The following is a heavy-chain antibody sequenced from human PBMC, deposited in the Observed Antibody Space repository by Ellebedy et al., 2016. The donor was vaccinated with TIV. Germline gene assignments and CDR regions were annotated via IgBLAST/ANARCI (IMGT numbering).Heavy chain of an antibody. Sequence: GESLKISCAASGFTSRNFAMTWVRQAPGKGLEWVSSISSSGVSTDYADSVRGRVTISRDNSKNTLYLQMNSLRADDSAVYYCAKLDSSGYYYGRFDYWGQGTLVTVSS. CDR1: GFTSRNFA. V-gene: IGHV3-23*01. CDR3: AKLDSSGYYYGRFDY. J-gene: IGHJ4*02. CDR2: ISSSGVST. D-gene: IGHD3-22*01.